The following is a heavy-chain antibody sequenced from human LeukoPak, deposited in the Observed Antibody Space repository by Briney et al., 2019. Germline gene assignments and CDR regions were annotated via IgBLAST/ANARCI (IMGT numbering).Heavy chain of an antibody. J-gene: IGHJ4*02. D-gene: IGHD1-26*01. CDR3: AREVGIRGRFDY. Sequence: ASVNVSCKTSGYTFTNFYMHWVRQAPGQGLEWMGIINPSGANTGYAQKFQGRVTMTRDTSTSTVYMELSSLRSQDTAVYYCAREVGIRGRFDYWGRGTPVTVSS. CDR1: GYTFTNFY. V-gene: IGHV1-46*01. CDR2: INPSGANT.